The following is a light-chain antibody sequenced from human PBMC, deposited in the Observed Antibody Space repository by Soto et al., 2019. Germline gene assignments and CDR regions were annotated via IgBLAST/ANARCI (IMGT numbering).Light chain of an antibody. J-gene: IGKJ1*01. CDR1: QIVNSN. CDR2: GIS. V-gene: IGKV3-15*01. Sequence: MVMPQSQAILSVSPGESAALSGISIQIVNSNYLAWYQQHPGQPPRLLIYGISTRATGIPARFSGSGSGTEFSLTISSLQSEDFAVYYCQQYGRSPTTFGQGTKVDIK. CDR3: QQYGRSPTT.